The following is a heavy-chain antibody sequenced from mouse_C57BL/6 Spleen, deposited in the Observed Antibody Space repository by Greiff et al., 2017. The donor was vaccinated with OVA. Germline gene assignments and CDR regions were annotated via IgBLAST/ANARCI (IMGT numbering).Heavy chain of an antibody. V-gene: IGHV1-64*01. Sequence: QVQLQQPGAELVKPGASVKLSCKASGYTFTSYWMHWVKQRPGQGLEWIGMIHPNSGSTNYNEKFKSKATLTVDKSSSTAYMQLSSLTSEDSAVYYCARDYDYDWAMDYWGQGTSVTVSS. CDR2: IHPNSGST. D-gene: IGHD2-4*01. CDR3: ARDYDYDWAMDY. J-gene: IGHJ4*01. CDR1: GYTFTSYW.